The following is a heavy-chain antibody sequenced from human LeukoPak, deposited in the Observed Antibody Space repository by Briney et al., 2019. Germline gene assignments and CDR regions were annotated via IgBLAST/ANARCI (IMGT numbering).Heavy chain of an antibody. Sequence: SETLSLTCTVSGGSISIYYWSWIRQPPGKGLEWIGYIYYSGSNKYNPSLKNRITISVDTSQNQLSLKLSSVTAADTAVYYCARVGLGSGSSTGNYYYMDVWGKGTTVTVSS. D-gene: IGHD3-10*01. CDR2: IYYSGSN. V-gene: IGHV4-59*01. J-gene: IGHJ6*03. CDR1: GGSISIYY. CDR3: ARVGLGSGSSTGNYYYMDV.